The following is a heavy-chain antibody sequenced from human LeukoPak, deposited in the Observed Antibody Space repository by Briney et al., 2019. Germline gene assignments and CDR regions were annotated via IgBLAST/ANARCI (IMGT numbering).Heavy chain of an antibody. Sequence: GGSLRLPCAASGFTFSSYWMSWVRQAPGKGLEWVAVISYDGSNKYYADSVKGRFTISRDNSKNTLYLQMNSLRAEDTAVYYCAARQGTKLNNWFDPWGQGTLVTVSS. J-gene: IGHJ5*02. D-gene: IGHD2-8*01. CDR2: ISYDGSNK. V-gene: IGHV3-30-3*01. CDR3: AARQGTKLNNWFDP. CDR1: GFTFSSYW.